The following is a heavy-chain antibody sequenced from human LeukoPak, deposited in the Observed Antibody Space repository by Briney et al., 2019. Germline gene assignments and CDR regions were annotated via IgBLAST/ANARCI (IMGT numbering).Heavy chain of an antibody. CDR1: GGSISSSSYY. J-gene: IGHJ4*02. Sequence: SETLSLTCTVSGGSISSSSYYWGWIRQPPGKGLEWIGSIYYSGSTYYNPSLKSRVTISVDTSKNQFSLKLSSVTAADTAVYYCARHAGAVAGEFDYWGQGTLVTVSS. CDR2: IYYSGST. D-gene: IGHD6-19*01. CDR3: ARHAGAVAGEFDY. V-gene: IGHV4-39*01.